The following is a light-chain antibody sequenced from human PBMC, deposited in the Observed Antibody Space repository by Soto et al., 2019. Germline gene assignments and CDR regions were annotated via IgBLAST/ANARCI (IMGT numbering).Light chain of an antibody. Sequence: EIVLTQSPGTLSLSPGERATLSCRASQIFSSTYLAWYQQKPGQAPRLLFYGASSRATGIPDRFSGSGSGTDVTLTISRLEPEDFAVYYCQQYGSSPPYTFGQGTKLEIK. CDR1: QIFSSTY. J-gene: IGKJ2*01. CDR2: GAS. CDR3: QQYGSSPPYT. V-gene: IGKV3-20*01.